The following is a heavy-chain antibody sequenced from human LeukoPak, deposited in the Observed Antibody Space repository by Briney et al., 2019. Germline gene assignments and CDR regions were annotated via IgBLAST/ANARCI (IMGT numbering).Heavy chain of an antibody. CDR2: IYYSGST. D-gene: IGHD6-13*01. V-gene: IGHV4-59*11. CDR1: GGSITSHY. J-gene: IGHJ4*02. CDR3: ARRGGSSAVYYFDS. Sequence: SETLSLTCTVSGGSITSHYWIWIRQPPGKGPEWIDYIYYSGSTNYNPSLKSRVTISVDTSKNQFCLKLSSVTAADTAVYYCARRGGSSAVYYFDSWGQGTLVTVSS.